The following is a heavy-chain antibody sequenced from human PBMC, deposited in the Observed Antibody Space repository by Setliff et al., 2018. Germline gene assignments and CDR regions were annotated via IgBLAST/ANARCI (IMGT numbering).Heavy chain of an antibody. D-gene: IGHD3-10*01. CDR3: ARDKTVQRFIT. J-gene: IGHJ5*02. V-gene: IGHV4-4*07. CDR2: MYTSGHT. CDR1: GGSISTYY. Sequence: PSETLSLTCTVSGGSISTYYWSWIRQPAGKGLEWIGRMYTSGHTNYNTSLKSRVTMSLDTSKNQFSLKLNSVTAADTAVYYCARDKTVQRFITWGQGTLVTVSS.